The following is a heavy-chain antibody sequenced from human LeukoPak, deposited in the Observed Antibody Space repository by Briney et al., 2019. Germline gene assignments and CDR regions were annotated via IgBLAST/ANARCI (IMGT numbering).Heavy chain of an antibody. V-gene: IGHV4-39*07. CDR2: IYYSGST. CDR1: GGSISSSSYY. Sequence: PSETLSLTCTVSGGSISSSSYYWGWIRQPPGKGLEWIGSIYYSGSTYYNPSLKSRVTISVDTSKNQFSLKLSSVTAADTAVYYCARALQDIVVVPAAIGWFDPWGQGALVTVSS. D-gene: IGHD2-2*01. CDR3: ARALQDIVVVPAAIGWFDP. J-gene: IGHJ5*02.